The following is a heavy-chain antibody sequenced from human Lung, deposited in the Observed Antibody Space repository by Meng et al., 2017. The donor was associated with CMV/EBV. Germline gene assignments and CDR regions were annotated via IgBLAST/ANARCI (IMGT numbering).Heavy chain of an antibody. CDR1: GFTVSNSY. CDR3: ARGWGMIVSSRPLGWFDP. CDR2: IYSGDNT. J-gene: IGHJ5*02. V-gene: IGHV3-53*01. Sequence: GESLKISCAASGFTVSNSYMSWVRQAPGKGLEQVSVIYSGDNTFYADSVKGRFSISRDSSKNTLYLQMNGLRAEDTAVYYCARGWGMIVSSRPLGWFDPWXQGTXVTVAS. D-gene: IGHD3-22*01.